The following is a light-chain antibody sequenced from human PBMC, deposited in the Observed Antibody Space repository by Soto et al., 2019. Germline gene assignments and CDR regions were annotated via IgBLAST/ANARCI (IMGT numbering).Light chain of an antibody. CDR1: SSDVGGYYY. CDR2: DVN. V-gene: IGLV2-14*03. J-gene: IGLJ2*01. CDR3: SSHSSSSTLVV. Sequence: QSALTQPASMSGSPGQSITISCTGTSSDVGGYYYVSWYRQHPGKAPKLLIYDVNNRPSGVSNRFSGSKSGNTASLTITGLQAEDAADYYCSSHSSSSTLVVFGGGTKLTVL.